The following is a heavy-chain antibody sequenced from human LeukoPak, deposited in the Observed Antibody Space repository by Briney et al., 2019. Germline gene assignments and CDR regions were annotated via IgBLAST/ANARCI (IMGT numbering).Heavy chain of an antibody. J-gene: IGHJ4*02. CDR1: GDSIKRGGFY. D-gene: IGHD6-25*01. CDR2: HYYGGST. CDR3: ARGQNAAASHFDF. Sequence: SETLSLTCSVSGDSIKRGGFYWTWIRQHPGKGLEWVGYHYYGGSTYYNPSLKSRLSISVDTSTNQFSLRVTSVTAADTAVYYCARGQNAAASHFDFWGQGILVTVSS. V-gene: IGHV4-31*03.